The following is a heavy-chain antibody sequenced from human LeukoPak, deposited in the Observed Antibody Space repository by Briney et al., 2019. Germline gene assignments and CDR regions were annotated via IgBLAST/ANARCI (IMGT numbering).Heavy chain of an antibody. V-gene: IGHV1-69*06. CDR2: IIPIFGTA. Sequence: SVKVSCKASGGTFSSYAISWVRQAPGQGLEWMGGIIPIFGTANYAQKLQGRVTITADKSTSTAYMELSSLRSEDTAVYYCARVPRDSSGWYAKYYFDYWGQGTLVTVSS. J-gene: IGHJ4*02. D-gene: IGHD6-19*01. CDR3: ARVPRDSSGWYAKYYFDY. CDR1: GGTFSSYA.